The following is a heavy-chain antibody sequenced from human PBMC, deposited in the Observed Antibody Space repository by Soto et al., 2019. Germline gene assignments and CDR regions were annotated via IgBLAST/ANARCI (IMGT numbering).Heavy chain of an antibody. CDR1: GGSISSYY. CDR3: AGHHPSSQRYFDL. Sequence: QVQLQESGPGLVKPSETLSLTCTVSGGSISSYYWSWIRQPPGKGLEWIGYIYYSGSTNYNPSLKSRVTISVDTSKNQFSLKLSSVTAADTAVYYCAGHHPSSQRYFDLWGRGTLVTVSS. D-gene: IGHD6-13*01. CDR2: IYYSGST. J-gene: IGHJ2*01. V-gene: IGHV4-59*08.